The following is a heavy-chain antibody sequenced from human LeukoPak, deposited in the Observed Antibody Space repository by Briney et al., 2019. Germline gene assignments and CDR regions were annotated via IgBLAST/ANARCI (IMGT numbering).Heavy chain of an antibody. CDR1: GYTFTGYY. CDR2: INPNSGGT. V-gene: IGHV1-2*02. D-gene: IGHD6-13*01. CDR3: ARDLGSSWLGLT. J-gene: IGHJ5*02. Sequence: ASVKVSCKAFGYTFTGYYMHWVRQAPGQGLEWMGWINPNSGGTNYAQKFQGRVTMTRDTSISTAYMELSRLRSDDTAVYYCARDLGSSWLGLTWGQGTLVTVSS.